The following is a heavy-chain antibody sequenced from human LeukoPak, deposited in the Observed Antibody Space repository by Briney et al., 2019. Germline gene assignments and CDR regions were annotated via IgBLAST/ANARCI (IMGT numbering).Heavy chain of an antibody. CDR1: GYSISNYW. Sequence: GESLKISCKGLGYSISNYWSAWVRQMPGKGLEWMGIIYPGGSETRYDPSFQGQVTISADVSTSTAYLQWSSLRASDTAMYYCARASRDGYNQNFDHWGQGTLVTVSS. CDR2: IYPGGSET. J-gene: IGHJ4*02. V-gene: IGHV5-51*01. CDR3: ARASRDGYNQNFDH. D-gene: IGHD5-24*01.